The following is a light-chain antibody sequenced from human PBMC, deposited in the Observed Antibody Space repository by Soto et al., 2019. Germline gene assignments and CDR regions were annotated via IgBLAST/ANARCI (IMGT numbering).Light chain of an antibody. V-gene: IGKV3-20*01. Sequence: EIVLTQSPDTLSWSPGERATLSSRASQRVSSDSLAWYQQQPGQAPRLLIYSTSNRATGIPDRFSGSGSGTDFTLTIRRLEPEDFALYYCQQYGRSQTFGQGTKVEIK. CDR3: QQYGRSQT. J-gene: IGKJ1*01. CDR2: STS. CDR1: QRVSSDS.